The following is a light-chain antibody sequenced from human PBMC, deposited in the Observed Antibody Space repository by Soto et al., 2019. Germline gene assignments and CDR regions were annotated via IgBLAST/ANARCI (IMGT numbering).Light chain of an antibody. CDR2: GAS. CDR3: QQYNNWPLT. J-gene: IGKJ1*01. Sequence: EIVMTQSPSTLSVSPGERATLSCRASQSVSSNLAWYQQKPGQAPRLLIYGASTRATGIPARFSGSGSGTEFTLTISSLQSEDFAVYYCQQYNNWPLTCGQGTK. V-gene: IGKV3-15*01. CDR1: QSVSSN.